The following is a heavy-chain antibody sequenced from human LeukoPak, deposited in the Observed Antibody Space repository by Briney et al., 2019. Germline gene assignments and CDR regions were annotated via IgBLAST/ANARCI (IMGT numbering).Heavy chain of an antibody. Sequence: SETLSLTCAVSGYSISSGYYWGWIRQPPGKRLEWIGSIYHSGSTYYNPSLKSRVTISVDTSKNQFSLKLSSVTAADTAVYYCARTTRLPYCSSTSCYTGNRGAFDIWGQGTMVTVSS. D-gene: IGHD2-2*02. J-gene: IGHJ3*02. CDR1: GYSISSGYY. CDR2: IYHSGST. V-gene: IGHV4-38-2*01. CDR3: ARTTRLPYCSSTSCYTGNRGAFDI.